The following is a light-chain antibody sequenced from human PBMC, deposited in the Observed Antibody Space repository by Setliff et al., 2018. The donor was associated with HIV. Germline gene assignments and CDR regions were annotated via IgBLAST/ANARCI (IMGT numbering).Light chain of an antibody. J-gene: IGLJ3*02. CDR3: CSYAGSSTWV. V-gene: IGLV2-23*02. CDR2: EVI. CDR1: SSDVGSYNL. Sequence: QSALTQPASVSGSPGQSITISCTGTSSDVGSYNLVSWYQQHPGKVPKLMIYEVIKWPSGVSNRFSGSKSGNTASLTISGLQAEDEADYYCCSYAGSSTWVFGGGTK.